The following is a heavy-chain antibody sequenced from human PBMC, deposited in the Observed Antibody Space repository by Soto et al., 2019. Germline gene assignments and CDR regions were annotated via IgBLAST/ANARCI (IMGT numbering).Heavy chain of an antibody. CDR1: GGSISSGGYY. CDR2: IYYSGST. V-gene: IGHV4-31*03. Sequence: QVQLQESGPGLVKPSQTLSLTCTVSGGSISSGGYYWSWIRQHPGKGLEWIGYIYYSGSTYYNPSLKSRLTISVDTSKNQYSLKLCSVTAADTAVYYCARGTTRDGYNDAGYFDLWVRGTLVTVSS. CDR3: ARGTTRDGYNDAGYFDL. D-gene: IGHD5-12*01. J-gene: IGHJ2*01.